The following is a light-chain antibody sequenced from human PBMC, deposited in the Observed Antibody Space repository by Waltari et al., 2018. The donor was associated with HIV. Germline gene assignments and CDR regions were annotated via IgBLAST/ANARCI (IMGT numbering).Light chain of an antibody. J-gene: IGLJ3*02. CDR2: DVS. V-gene: IGLV2-11*01. CDR1: SSDVGGYNF. CDR3: CSYTGSYTWV. Sequence: QSALTQPRSVSGYPGQSVTISCTGTSSDVGGYNFVSWYQQHPGKVPKLVIYDVSKWPSGVPDRFSGSKSGNTASLTISGLQAEDEADYYCCSYTGSYTWVFGGGTELTVL.